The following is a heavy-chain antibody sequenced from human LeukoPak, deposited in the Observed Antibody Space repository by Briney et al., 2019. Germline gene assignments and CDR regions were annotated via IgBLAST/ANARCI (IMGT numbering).Heavy chain of an antibody. CDR1: GYTFTSYD. V-gene: IGHV1-18*01. Sequence: GASVKVSCKASGYTFTSYDINWVRQAPGQGLEWMGWISAYNGNTNYAQKLQGRVTMTTDTSTSTAYMELRSLRSDHTAVYYCARDAVITRGGEFDYWGQGTLVTVSS. D-gene: IGHD3-22*01. CDR3: ARDAVITRGGEFDY. J-gene: IGHJ4*02. CDR2: ISAYNGNT.